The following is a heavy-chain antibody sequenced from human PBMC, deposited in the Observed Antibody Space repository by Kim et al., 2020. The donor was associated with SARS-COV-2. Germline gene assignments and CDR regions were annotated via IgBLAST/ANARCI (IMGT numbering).Heavy chain of an antibody. CDR3: ARGNYYESVSLADYYNGMDV. CDR1: GLSFDDSA. J-gene: IGHJ6*02. Sequence: GGSLRLSCAASGLSFDDSAMNWVRQAPGKGLEWVAVISYDGRNKEYADSVKGRFSISRDNSKNTLSLQMNSLRVEDTAVYYCARGNYYESVSLADYYNGMDVCGQGTIVTVSS. V-gene: IGHV3-30-3*01. CDR2: ISYDGRNK. D-gene: IGHD3-10*01.